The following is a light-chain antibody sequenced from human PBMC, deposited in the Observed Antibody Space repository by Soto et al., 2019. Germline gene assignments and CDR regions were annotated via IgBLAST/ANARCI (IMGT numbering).Light chain of an antibody. J-gene: IGLJ3*02. CDR3: ETWESNTHTV. CDR1: SGHSSYI. CDR2: LEGSGSY. V-gene: IGLV4-60*02. Sequence: QSVLTQSSSASASLGSSVTLTCTLTSGHSSYIIAWHQQQPGKAPRYLMKLEGSGSYNKGSGVPDRFSGSSSGADRYLTISNLQFEDEADYYCETWESNTHTVFGGGTKLTVL.